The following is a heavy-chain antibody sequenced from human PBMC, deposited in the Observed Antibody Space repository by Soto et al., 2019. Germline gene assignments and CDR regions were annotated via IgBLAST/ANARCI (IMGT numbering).Heavy chain of an antibody. J-gene: IGHJ6*02. D-gene: IGHD3-3*01. CDR3: ARGSTYYDFWSGYPSYGMDV. CDR2: ISSSGSTI. V-gene: IGHV3-48*03. Sequence: PGGSLRLSCAASGFTFSSYEMNWVRQAPGKGLEWVSYISSSGSTIYYADSVKGRFTISRDNAKNSLYLQMNSLRAEDTAVYYCARGSTYYDFWSGYPSYGMDVWGQGTTVTVSS. CDR1: GFTFSSYE.